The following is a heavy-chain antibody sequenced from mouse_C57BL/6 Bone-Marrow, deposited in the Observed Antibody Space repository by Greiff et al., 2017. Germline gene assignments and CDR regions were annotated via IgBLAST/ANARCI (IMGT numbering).Heavy chain of an antibody. CDR1: GYTFTSYW. CDR2: INPSNGGT. Sequence: QVHLQQPGTELVKPGASVKLSCKASGYTFTSYWMHWVKQRPGQGLEWIGNINPSNGGTNYNEMFKCKATLTVVKSSSTAYVQLSSLTSEDSAVYYGARGDYYGSRADYWGQGTTLTVSS. D-gene: IGHD1-1*01. CDR3: ARGDYYGSRADY. V-gene: IGHV1-53*01. J-gene: IGHJ2*01.